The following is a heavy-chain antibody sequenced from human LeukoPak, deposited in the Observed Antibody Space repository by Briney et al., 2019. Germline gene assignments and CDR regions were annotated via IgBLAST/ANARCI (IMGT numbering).Heavy chain of an antibody. D-gene: IGHD3-22*01. CDR2: ISGSHYNT. CDR1: GFTFGNYD. J-gene: IGHJ4*02. V-gene: IGHV3-23*01. CDR3: AKDGWGITMIVVVITPGYFDY. Sequence: PGGSLRLSCAVSGFTFGNYDMTWVRQAPGKGLEWVSGISGSHYNTYYADSVKGRFTISRDNSKNTLYLQMNSLRAEDTALYYCAKDGWGITMIVVVITPGYFDYWGQGTLVTVSS.